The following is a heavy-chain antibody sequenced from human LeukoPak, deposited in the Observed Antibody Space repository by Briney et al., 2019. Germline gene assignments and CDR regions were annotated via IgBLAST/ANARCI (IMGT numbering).Heavy chain of an antibody. Sequence: SETLSLTCTVSGGSIISSSHYWGWIRQPPGKGLEYIGTMPYSGSAYYNPSLKSRVTISVDTSKNQLSLKLNSVTAADTAVYYCARGAEYQLLPNFDYWGQGTLVTVSS. D-gene: IGHD2-2*01. CDR2: MPYSGSA. CDR3: ARGAEYQLLPNFDY. CDR1: GGSIISSSHY. J-gene: IGHJ4*02. V-gene: IGHV4-39*07.